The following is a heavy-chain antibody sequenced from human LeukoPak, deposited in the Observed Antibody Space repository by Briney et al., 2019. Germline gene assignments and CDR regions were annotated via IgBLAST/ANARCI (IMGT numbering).Heavy chain of an antibody. Sequence: EASVKVSCKASGYTFTSYGISWVQQAPGQGLEWMGWISAYNGNTNYAQNLQGTVTMTTDTSTSPAYTELRSLSSDDPAGYYCARDMVRGDIYKHAFDIWGQGTMVTVSS. CDR1: GYTFTSYG. CDR3: ARDMVRGDIYKHAFDI. CDR2: ISAYNGNT. V-gene: IGHV1-18*01. J-gene: IGHJ3*02. D-gene: IGHD3-10*01.